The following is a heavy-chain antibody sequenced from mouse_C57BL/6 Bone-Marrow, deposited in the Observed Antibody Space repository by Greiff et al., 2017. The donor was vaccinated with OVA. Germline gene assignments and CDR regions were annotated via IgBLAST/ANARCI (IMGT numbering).Heavy chain of an antibody. CDR3: ARNGYWTYWYFDF. V-gene: IGHV1-69*01. J-gene: IGHJ1*03. CDR1: GYTFTSYW. CDR2: IDPSDSYT. D-gene: IGHD2-3*01. Sequence: QVQLQQPGAELVMPGASVKLSCKASGYTFTSYWMHWVKQRPGQGLEWIGEIDPSDSYTNYNQKFKGKSTLTVDKSSSTAYMQLSSLTSEDSAVYYVARNGYWTYWYFDFWGTGTTVTVSS.